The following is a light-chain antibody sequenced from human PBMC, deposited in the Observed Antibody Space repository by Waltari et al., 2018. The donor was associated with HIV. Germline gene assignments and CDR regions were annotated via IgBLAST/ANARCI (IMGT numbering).Light chain of an antibody. Sequence: EIVLTQSQAPLSVSQGERPTLSRRAIQSVSSYLAWYQQKPGQAPRLLIYGTSSRATGIPARFSGSGSGTDFTLTISSLEPEDFGVYYCQQRSSWPITFGQGTRLEIK. CDR3: QQRSSWPIT. V-gene: IGKV3-11*01. CDR1: QSVSSY. J-gene: IGKJ5*01. CDR2: GTS.